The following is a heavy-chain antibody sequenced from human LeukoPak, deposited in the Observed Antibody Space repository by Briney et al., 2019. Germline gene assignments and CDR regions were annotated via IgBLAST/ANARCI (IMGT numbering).Heavy chain of an antibody. J-gene: IGHJ4*02. CDR1: GGSFSGYY. V-gene: IGHV4-34*01. CDR2: INHSGST. D-gene: IGHD3-10*01. Sequence: SETLSLTCAVYGGSFSGYYWSWIRQPPGKGLERIGEINHSGSTNYNPSLKSRVTISVDTSKNQFSLKLSSVTAADTAVYYCARGFSWFGATGICFDYWGQGTLVTVSS. CDR3: ARGFSWFGATGICFDY.